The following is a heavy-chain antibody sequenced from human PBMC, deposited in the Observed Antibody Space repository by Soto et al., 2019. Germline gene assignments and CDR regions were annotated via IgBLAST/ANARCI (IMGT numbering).Heavy chain of an antibody. Sequence: GASVKVSCKASGYSFTDYHIRWVRQAPGQGXEWLGRINPKSGGTSTAQKFQGWVTMTRDRSISTVYMELTRLRSDDTAVYFCARGHSTDCSNGVCSFFYNHEMDVWGQGTTVTVSS. CDR1: GYSFTDYH. V-gene: IGHV1-2*04. CDR3: ARGHSTDCSNGVCSFFYNHEMDV. D-gene: IGHD2-8*01. J-gene: IGHJ6*02. CDR2: INPKSGGT.